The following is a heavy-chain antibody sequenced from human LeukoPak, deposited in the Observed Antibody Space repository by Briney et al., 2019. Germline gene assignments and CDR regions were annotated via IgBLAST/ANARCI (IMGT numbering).Heavy chain of an antibody. J-gene: IGHJ3*02. D-gene: IGHD3-22*01. V-gene: IGHV4-34*01. Sequence: PSETLSLTCAVYGGSFSGYYWSWIRQPPGKGLEWIGEINHSGSTNYNPSLKSRVTISVDTSKNQFSLKLSSVTAADTAVYYCARDPYYYDSSLDAFDIWGQGQWSPSLQ. CDR1: GGSFSGYY. CDR3: ARDPYYYDSSLDAFDI. CDR2: INHSGST.